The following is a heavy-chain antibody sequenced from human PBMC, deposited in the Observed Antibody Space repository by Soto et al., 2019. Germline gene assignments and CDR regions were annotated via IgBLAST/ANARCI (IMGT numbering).Heavy chain of an antibody. CDR1: DDSIGRSNYF. D-gene: IGHD6-19*01. V-gene: IGHV4-39*01. CDR3: ARHLYSGDSSGSFGY. CDR2: ILYSGNT. J-gene: IGHJ4*02. Sequence: QLQLQESGPGLVKPSETLSLTCTVSDDSIGRSNYFWGWIRQPPGKGLEWIGNILYSGNTHYNPSLKSRVTVSLDTSNHHSSLRVSSVTAADTAVYYGARHLYSGDSSGSFGYWGPGALVIVSS.